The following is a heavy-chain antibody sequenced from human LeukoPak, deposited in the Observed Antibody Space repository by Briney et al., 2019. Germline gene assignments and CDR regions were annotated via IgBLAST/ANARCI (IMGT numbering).Heavy chain of an antibody. CDR1: GYTFTSYG. CDR2: ISDYNGNT. D-gene: IGHD6-19*01. V-gene: IGHV1-18*01. J-gene: IGHJ4*02. Sequence: ASLKVSCTASGYTFTSYGISWVRQAPGQGLEWMGWISDYNGNTNYAQNVQGRVTMTTDTSTNTAYMELRSLRSDDTAVYYCARDVAVAGYFDYWGQGTLVTVSS. CDR3: ARDVAVAGYFDY.